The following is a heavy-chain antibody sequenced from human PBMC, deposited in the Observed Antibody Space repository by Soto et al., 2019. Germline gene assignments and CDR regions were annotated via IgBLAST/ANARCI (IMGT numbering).Heavy chain of an antibody. D-gene: IGHD2-2*01. V-gene: IGHV3-23*01. CDR1: GFTFSNYT. J-gene: IGHJ5*02. Sequence: GGSLRLSCAASGFTFSNYTMSWVRQAPGKGLEWVSGLSDGGGSTFYADSVKGRFTISRDNAKNTLYLQMSSLRAEDTAVYYCAIEGNTSHYNWFGPLGQGTPGNGL. CDR2: LSDGGGST. CDR3: AIEGNTSHYNWFGP.